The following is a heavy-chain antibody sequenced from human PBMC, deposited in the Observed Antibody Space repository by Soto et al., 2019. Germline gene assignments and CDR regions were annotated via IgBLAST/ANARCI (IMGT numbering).Heavy chain of an antibody. CDR3: ARGVSGADYYDSSGYYPEYFQH. D-gene: IGHD3-22*01. J-gene: IGHJ1*01. V-gene: IGHV3-21*01. CDR2: ISSSSSYI. Sequence: EVQLAESGGGLVKPGGSLRLSCAASGFTFSSYSMNWVRQAPGKGLEWVSSISSSSSYIYYADSVKGRFTISRDNAKNSLYRQMNSLRAEDTAVYYCARGVSGADYYDSSGYYPEYFQHWGQGTLVTVSS. CDR1: GFTFSSYS.